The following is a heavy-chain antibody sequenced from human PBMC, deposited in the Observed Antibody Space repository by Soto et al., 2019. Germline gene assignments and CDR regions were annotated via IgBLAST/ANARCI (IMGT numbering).Heavy chain of an antibody. CDR3: AKWEGLGSDYYYYAMDV. V-gene: IGHV4-31*03. Sequence: KPSETLSRTCTVSGGSISSGCYYWTWIRQHPGRGLEWIAYIYHRGYTFYNPSLKSRVTMSVDTSKNQFSLKLRSVTAADTAVYYCAKWEGLGSDYYYYAMDVWGQGTTVTVSS. D-gene: IGHD1-26*01. CDR2: IYHRGYT. CDR1: GGSISSGCYY. J-gene: IGHJ6*02.